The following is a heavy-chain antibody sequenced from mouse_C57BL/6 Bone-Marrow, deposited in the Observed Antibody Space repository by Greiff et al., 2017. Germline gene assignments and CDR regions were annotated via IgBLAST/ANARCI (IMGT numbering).Heavy chain of an antibody. V-gene: IGHV14-1*01. J-gene: IGHJ3*01. CDR3: TTGGNVVAD. Sequence: VQLQQSGAELVRPGASVKLSCTASGFNITDYYMHWVKQRPEQGLEWIGRIDPEDGDTEYAPKFKGKATMTADTSSNTAYLQLSSLTSEDTAVYYCTTGGNVVADWGKGTLVTVSA. CDR1: GFNITDYY. D-gene: IGHD2-1*01. CDR2: IDPEDGDT.